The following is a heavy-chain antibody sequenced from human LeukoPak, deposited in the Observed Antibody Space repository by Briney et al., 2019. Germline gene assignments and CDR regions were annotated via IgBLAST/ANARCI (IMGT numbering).Heavy chain of an antibody. D-gene: IGHD5-18*01. J-gene: IGHJ4*02. CDR3: ARATRSIQGHFDY. CDR1: GYSISSGYY. Sequence: SETLSLTCTVSGYSISSGYYWGWIRQPPGKGLEWIGSIYHSGSTYYNPSLKSRVTISVDTSKNQFSLKLSSVTAADTAVYYCARATRSIQGHFDYWGQGTLVTVSS. CDR2: IYHSGST. V-gene: IGHV4-38-2*02.